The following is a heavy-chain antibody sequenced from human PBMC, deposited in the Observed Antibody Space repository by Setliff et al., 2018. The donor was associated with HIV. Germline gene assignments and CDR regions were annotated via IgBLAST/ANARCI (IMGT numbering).Heavy chain of an antibody. V-gene: IGHV4-39*06. D-gene: IGHD6-13*01. CDR2: FYYSGSS. Sequence: PSETLSLTCTVSGDSISRRIYYWGWIRQPPGKGLEWIGNFYYSGSSHYNPSLKSRVTISVDTSKNQFPLKLSSVTAADTAVYYCARGLSSPFAAGLWGQGTLVTVSS. J-gene: IGHJ4*02. CDR1: GDSISRRIYY. CDR3: ARGLSSPFAAGL.